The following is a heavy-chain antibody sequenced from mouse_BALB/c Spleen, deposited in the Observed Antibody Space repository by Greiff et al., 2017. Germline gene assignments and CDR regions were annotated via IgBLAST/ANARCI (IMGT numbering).Heavy chain of an antibody. CDR3: ARSGGNYYAMDY. J-gene: IGHJ4*01. Sequence: VQRVESGAELVRPGSSVKISCKASGYAFSSYWMNWVKQRPGQGLEWIGQIYPGDGDTNYNGKFKGKATLTADKSSSTAYMQLSSLTSEDSAVYFCARSGGNYYAMDYWGQGTSVTVSS. V-gene: IGHV1-80*01. CDR2: IYPGDGDT. D-gene: IGHD2-1*01. CDR1: GYAFSSYW.